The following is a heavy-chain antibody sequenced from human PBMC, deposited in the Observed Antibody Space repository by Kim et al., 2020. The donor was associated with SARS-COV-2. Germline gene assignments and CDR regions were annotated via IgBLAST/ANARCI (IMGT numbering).Heavy chain of an antibody. V-gene: IGHV4-30-2*03. Sequence: EWIGSFYYSGITYYNPSRKSRVTISVITSKNSFSLKLSSMTAAKTAVYYCARQMGITIIVLVISTHFDYWGQGTLVTVSS. CDR2: FYYSGIT. D-gene: IGHD3-22*01. J-gene: IGHJ4*02. CDR3: ARQMGITIIVLVISTHFDY.